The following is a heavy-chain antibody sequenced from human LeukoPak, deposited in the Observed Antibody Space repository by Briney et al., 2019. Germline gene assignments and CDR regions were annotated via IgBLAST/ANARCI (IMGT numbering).Heavy chain of an antibody. CDR1: EFTFSDNY. J-gene: IGHJ3*02. Sequence: GGSLRLSCAASEFTFSDNYMNWIRQAPGKGLEWVSYISSDTTYTDYADSVKGRFTISRDNAKKLLYLQMNSLRAEDTAIYYCARDQSITTFGAFDIWGQGTMVTVSS. D-gene: IGHD3-10*02. CDR3: ARDQSITTFGAFDI. V-gene: IGHV3-11*06. CDR2: ISSDTTYT.